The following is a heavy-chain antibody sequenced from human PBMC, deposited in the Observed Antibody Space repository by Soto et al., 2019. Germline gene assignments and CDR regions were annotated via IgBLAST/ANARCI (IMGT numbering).Heavy chain of an antibody. CDR3: ARDSSDSSGYHY. CDR1: GYTFNSNG. CDR2: ISVYTGNT. V-gene: IGHV1-18*01. J-gene: IGHJ4*02. D-gene: IGHD3-22*01. Sequence: QVQLVQSGPEVKKPGASVKVSCKASGYTFNSNGISWVRQAPGQGLEWMGWISVYTGNTNFAQNFQDRVTMTTDTSTSTAYMELRSLRSDDTAVYYCARDSSDSSGYHYWGQGTLVTVSS.